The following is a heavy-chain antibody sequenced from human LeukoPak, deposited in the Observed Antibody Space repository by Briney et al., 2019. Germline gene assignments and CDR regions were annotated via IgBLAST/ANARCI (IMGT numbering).Heavy chain of an antibody. CDR2: IYYSGST. CDR3: ARTLYHYDSSGPPDAFDI. D-gene: IGHD3-22*01. J-gene: IGHJ3*02. CDR1: GGSISSGGYY. V-gene: IGHV4-31*03. Sequence: SETLSLTCTVSGGSISSGGYYWSWIRQHPGKGLEWIGYIYYSGSTYYNPSLKSRVTISVDTSKNQFSLKLSSVTVADTAVYYCARTLYHYDSSGPPDAFDIWGQGTMVTVSS.